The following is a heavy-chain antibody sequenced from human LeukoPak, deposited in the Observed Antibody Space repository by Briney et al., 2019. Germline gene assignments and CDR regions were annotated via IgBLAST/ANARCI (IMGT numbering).Heavy chain of an antibody. CDR2: INSDGSST. Sequence: SGGSLRLSCAASGFTFSNYWMHWVRQAPGKGLVWVSRINSDGSSTNYADSVKGRFTISRDNAKNSLYLQMNSLRAEDTAVYYCARVRRSDYYDSSGYYLDCWGQGTLVTVSS. CDR3: ARVRRSDYYDSSGYYLDC. CDR1: GFTFSNYW. D-gene: IGHD3-22*01. V-gene: IGHV3-74*01. J-gene: IGHJ4*02.